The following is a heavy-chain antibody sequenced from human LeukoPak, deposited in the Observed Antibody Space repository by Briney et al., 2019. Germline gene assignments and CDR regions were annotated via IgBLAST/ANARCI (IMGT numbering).Heavy chain of an antibody. J-gene: IGHJ4*02. Sequence: SVKVSCKASGGTFSSYAISWVRQAPGQGLEWMGRIIPILGIANYAQKFQGRVTITADKSTSTAYMELSSLRSEDTAVYYCARVGFSSPFDYWGQGTLVTVSS. CDR3: ARVGFSSPFDY. D-gene: IGHD6-19*01. V-gene: IGHV1-69*04. CDR2: IIPILGIA. CDR1: GGTFSSYA.